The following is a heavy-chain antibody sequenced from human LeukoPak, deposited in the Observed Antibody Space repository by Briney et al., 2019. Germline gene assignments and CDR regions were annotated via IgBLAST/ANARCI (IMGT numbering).Heavy chain of an antibody. J-gene: IGHJ4*02. CDR3: AKTWGNSAWQPLDY. V-gene: IGHV3-23*01. D-gene: IGHD6-19*01. Sequence: GGSLRLSCAASGFTFSNYAMSWVRQAPGKGLEWVSTISGSGGSTSFADSVKGRFAISRDNSKSTLYLQMNSLRAEDTAIYYCAKTWGNSAWQPLDYWGQGTLVTVSS. CDR2: ISGSGGST. CDR1: GFTFSNYA.